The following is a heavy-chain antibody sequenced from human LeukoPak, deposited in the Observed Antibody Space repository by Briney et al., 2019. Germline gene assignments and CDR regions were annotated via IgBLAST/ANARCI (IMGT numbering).Heavy chain of an antibody. Sequence: GGSLRLSCAASGFTFSSCAMSWVRQAPGKGLEWVSAISGSGGSTYYADSVKGRFTISRDNSKNTLYLQMNSLRAEDTAVYYCAKVVPYYDFWSGYPFDYWGQGTLVTVSS. CDR3: AKVVPYYDFWSGYPFDY. CDR1: GFTFSSCA. J-gene: IGHJ4*02. CDR2: ISGSGGST. D-gene: IGHD3-3*01. V-gene: IGHV3-23*01.